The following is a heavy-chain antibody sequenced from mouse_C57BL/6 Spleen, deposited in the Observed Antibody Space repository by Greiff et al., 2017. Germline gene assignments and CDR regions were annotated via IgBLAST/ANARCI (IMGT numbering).Heavy chain of an antibody. V-gene: IGHV14-3*01. CDR3: ARSNYGSSYDYYAMDY. CDR1: GFNFKNTY. J-gene: IGHJ4*01. Sequence: VQLQQSVAELVRPGASVKLSCTASGFNFKNTYMHWVKQRPEQGLEWIGRIDPANGNTKYAPKFQGKATITADTSSNTAYLQLSSLTAEDTAIYYCARSNYGSSYDYYAMDYWGQGTSVTVSS. CDR2: IDPANGNT. D-gene: IGHD1-1*01.